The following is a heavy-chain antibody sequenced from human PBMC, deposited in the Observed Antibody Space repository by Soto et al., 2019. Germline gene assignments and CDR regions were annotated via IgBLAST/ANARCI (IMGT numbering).Heavy chain of an antibody. J-gene: IGHJ6*01. Sequence: QMQLVESGGGLVEPGGSLRLSCEASGFTFSNHYMRWVRQAPGKGLEWISYISRSGRTIYYADSIRGRFTISRDNSKNSMYLQMESLRAEDTAMYYCGRDPELWDENVATRHSTYFYRIYVWGLGTTVTVSS. D-gene: IGHD5-18*01. V-gene: IGHV3-11*01. CDR1: GFTFSNHY. CDR3: GRDPELWDENVATRHSTYFYRIYV. CDR2: ISRSGRTI.